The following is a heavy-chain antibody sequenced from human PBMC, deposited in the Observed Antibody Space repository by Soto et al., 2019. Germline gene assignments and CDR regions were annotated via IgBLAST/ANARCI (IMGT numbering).Heavy chain of an antibody. CDR2: IYYSGST. Sequence: SETLSLTCTVSGGSISSYYWSWIRQPPGKGLEWIGYIYYSGSTNYNPSLKSRVTISVDTSKNQFSLKLSSVTAADTAVYYCARGGIAYGSGSYTIYYYFDYWGQGTLVTVSS. CDR1: GGSISSYY. D-gene: IGHD3-10*01. J-gene: IGHJ4*02. V-gene: IGHV4-59*01. CDR3: ARGGIAYGSGSYTIYYYFDY.